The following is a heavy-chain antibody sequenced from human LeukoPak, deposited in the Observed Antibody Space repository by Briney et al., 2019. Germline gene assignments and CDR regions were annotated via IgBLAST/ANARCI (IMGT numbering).Heavy chain of an antibody. J-gene: IGHJ3*02. V-gene: IGHV4-39*07. CDR2: IYYSGST. Sequence: SETLSLTRTVSGGSINSKDHFWGWVRQPPGKGLEWIATIYYSGSTYHNPSLKSRVDISLDGSKNQFSLKLSSVTAADTAVYYCARDLEYSSSPDAFDIWGQGTMVTVSS. CDR3: ARDLEYSSSPDAFDI. CDR1: GGSINSKDHF. D-gene: IGHD6-6*01.